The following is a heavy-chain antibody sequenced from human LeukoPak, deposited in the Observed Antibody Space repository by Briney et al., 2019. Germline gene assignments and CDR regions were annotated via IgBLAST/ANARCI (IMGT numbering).Heavy chain of an antibody. CDR3: AKLLDYDYGDLFDY. D-gene: IGHD4-17*01. CDR2: INSDGSIT. V-gene: IGHV3-74*01. CDR1: GFSLSSYW. J-gene: IGHJ4*02. Sequence: GGSLRLSCGASGFSLSSYWMHWVRQAPGKGLVWVSRINSDGSITSYADSVKGRFTISRDNSKNTLYLQMNSLRAEDTAVYYCAKLLDYDYGDLFDYWGQGTLVTVSS.